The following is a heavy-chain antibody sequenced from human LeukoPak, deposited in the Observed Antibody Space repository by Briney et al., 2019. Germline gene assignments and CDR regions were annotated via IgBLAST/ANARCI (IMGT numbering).Heavy chain of an antibody. CDR3: AKRGVVIRVILVGFHKQAYYFDS. D-gene: IGHD3-22*01. CDR1: GLTLSNYG. J-gene: IGHJ4*02. V-gene: IGHV3-23*01. Sequence: GGSLRLSCAVPGLTLSNYGMSWVRQAPGRGLEWVAGISDSGGSTTYADSVKGRFTISRDNPKNTLYLQMNSLRVEDTAVYFCAKRGVVIRVILVGFHKQAYYFDSWGQGALVTVSS. CDR2: ISDSGGST.